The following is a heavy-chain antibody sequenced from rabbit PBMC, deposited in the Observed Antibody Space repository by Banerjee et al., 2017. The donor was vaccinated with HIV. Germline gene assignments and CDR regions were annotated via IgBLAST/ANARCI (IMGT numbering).Heavy chain of an antibody. D-gene: IGHD4-1*01. Sequence: QLKESGGGLVQPGGSLKLSCKASGIDFSLYYMSWVRQAPGKGLEWIGYIDPIFGTTCYATWVDGRFPISSHNAQNTLWLQLNSLTAADTATYFCARIDPRYYSSDWDYSNLWGPGTLVTVS. J-gene: IGHJ4*01. V-gene: IGHV1S7*01. CDR1: GIDFSLYY. CDR3: ARIDPRYYSSDWDYSNL. CDR2: IDPIFGTT.